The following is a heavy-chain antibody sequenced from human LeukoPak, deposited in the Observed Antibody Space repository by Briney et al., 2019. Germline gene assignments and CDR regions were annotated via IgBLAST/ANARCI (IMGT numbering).Heavy chain of an antibody. CDR3: AKGHDSSWSFIDY. J-gene: IGHJ4*02. V-gene: IGHV3-21*01. D-gene: IGHD6-13*01. Sequence: GGSLRLSCAASGFTFSSYSLNWVRQAPGKGLEWVSSISSTSSYRYYADSVKGRFTISRDNAKNSVYLQMNSLRAEDTAVYYCAKGHDSSWSFIDYWGQGTLVTVSS. CDR2: ISSTSSYR. CDR1: GFTFSSYS.